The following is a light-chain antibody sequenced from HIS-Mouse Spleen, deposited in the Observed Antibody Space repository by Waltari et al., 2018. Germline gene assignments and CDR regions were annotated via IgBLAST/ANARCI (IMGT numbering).Light chain of an antibody. CDR2: LGS. V-gene: IGKV2-28*01. Sequence: VMTQSPLSLXXTPGXPASISXRSSQSLLHSNGYNYLDWYLQKPGQSPQLLIYLGSXXAXGVPDRFSGSGSGTDFTLKISRVEAEDVGVYYCMQALQTPWTFGQGTKLEIK. CDR1: QSLLHSNGYNY. CDR3: MQALQTPWT. J-gene: IGKJ2*01.